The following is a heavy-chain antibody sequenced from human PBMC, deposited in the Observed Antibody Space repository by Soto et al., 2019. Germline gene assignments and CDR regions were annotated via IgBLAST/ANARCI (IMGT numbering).Heavy chain of an antibody. CDR2: IHSDGSST. CDR3: ARGERGAFDI. J-gene: IGHJ3*02. Sequence: EVQLVESGGCLVQPGESLRLSGVASGFTFSYYWMHWVRQGPGKGLVWVSRIHSDGSSTTYADSVKGLFTISRDNAKNTLYLQMNSLRAEDTAVYYCARGERGAFDIWGQGTVVTVSS. CDR1: GFTFSYYW. D-gene: IGHD1-1*01. V-gene: IGHV3-74*01.